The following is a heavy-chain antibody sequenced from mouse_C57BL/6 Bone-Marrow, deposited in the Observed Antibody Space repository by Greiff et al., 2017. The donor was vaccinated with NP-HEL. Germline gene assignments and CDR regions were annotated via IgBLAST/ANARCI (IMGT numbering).Heavy chain of an antibody. CDR3: AKYWVIFFGYFGY. CDR1: GYTFTSYW. Sequence: QVQLQQPGAELVKPGASVKMSCKASGYTFTSYWITWVKQRPGQGLEWIGDIYPGSGSTNYNEKFKSKASLTVDTSSSTAYMQLSSMTSEDAAVYDGAKYWVIFFGYFGYWGQGTTLTV. CDR2: IYPGSGST. J-gene: IGHJ2*01. V-gene: IGHV1-55*01. D-gene: IGHD2-2*01.